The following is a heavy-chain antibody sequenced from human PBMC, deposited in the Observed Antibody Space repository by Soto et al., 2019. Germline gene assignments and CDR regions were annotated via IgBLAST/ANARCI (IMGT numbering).Heavy chain of an antibody. J-gene: IGHJ6*02. Sequence: EVQLVESGGGLVQPGGSLRLSCAASGFTFSSYSMNWVRQAPGKGLEWVSYISSSSSTIYYADSVKGRFTISRDNAKNSLYLQMNSLRDEDTAVYYCASLRPGFWSGYPHYYYYGMDVWGQGTTVTVSS. V-gene: IGHV3-48*02. D-gene: IGHD3-3*01. CDR1: GFTFSSYS. CDR3: ASLRPGFWSGYPHYYYYGMDV. CDR2: ISSSSSTI.